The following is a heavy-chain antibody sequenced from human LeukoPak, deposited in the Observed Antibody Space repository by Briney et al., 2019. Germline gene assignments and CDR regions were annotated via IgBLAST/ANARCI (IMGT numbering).Heavy chain of an antibody. J-gene: IGHJ3*02. CDR1: GFTFSSYT. CDR3: AKQYYYDSRKRIFDAFDI. D-gene: IGHD3-22*01. V-gene: IGHV3-30*04. CDR2: ITYDGSNK. Sequence: GGSLRLSCAASGFTFSSYTMHWVGQAPGKGLEWVAVITYDGSNKYYAGSVKGGFTISRNSSKNTLYLQMNSLRAGDTAVYYCAKQYYYDSRKRIFDAFDIWGQGTMVTVSS.